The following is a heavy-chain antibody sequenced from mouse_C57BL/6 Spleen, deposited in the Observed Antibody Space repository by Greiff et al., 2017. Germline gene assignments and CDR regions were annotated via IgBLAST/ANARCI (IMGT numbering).Heavy chain of an antibody. V-gene: IGHV1-26*01. CDR2: INPNNGGT. D-gene: IGHD1-1*01. Sequence: EVQLQQSGPELVKPGASVKISCKASGYTFTDYYMNWVKQSHGKSLEWIGDINPNNGGTSYNQKLKGKATLTVDKSASTAYMERRSLTYKDTADYYCARYYGSSYSCDYWGQGTTLTVSS. CDR3: ARYYGSSYSCDY. CDR1: GYTFTDYY. J-gene: IGHJ2*01.